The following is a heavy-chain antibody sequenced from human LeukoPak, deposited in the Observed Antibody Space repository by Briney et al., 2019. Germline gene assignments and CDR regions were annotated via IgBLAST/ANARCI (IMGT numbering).Heavy chain of an antibody. D-gene: IGHD3-9*01. J-gene: IGHJ4*02. CDR1: GGSISSYY. CDR2: IYYSGST. CDR3: ASSQLRYFDWLSSFDY. V-gene: IGHV4-59*01. Sequence: SEALSLTCTVSGGSISSYYWSWIRQPPGKGLEWIGYIYYSGSTNYNPSLKSRVTISVDTSKNQFSLKLSSVTAADTAVYYCASSQLRYFDWLSSFDYWGQGTLVTVSS.